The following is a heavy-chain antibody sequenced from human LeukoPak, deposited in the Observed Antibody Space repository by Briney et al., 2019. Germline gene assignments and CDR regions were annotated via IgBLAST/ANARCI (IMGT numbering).Heavy chain of an antibody. V-gene: IGHV1-69*05. Sequence: ASVKVSCKASGGTFSSYAISWVRQAPGRGLEWMGGIIPIFGTANYAQKFQGRVTITTDESTSTAYMELSSLRSEDTAVYYCASQRTDCSSTSCSHWYFDLWGRGTLVTVSS. CDR1: GGTFSSYA. D-gene: IGHD2-2*01. CDR3: ASQRTDCSSTSCSHWYFDL. J-gene: IGHJ2*01. CDR2: IIPIFGTA.